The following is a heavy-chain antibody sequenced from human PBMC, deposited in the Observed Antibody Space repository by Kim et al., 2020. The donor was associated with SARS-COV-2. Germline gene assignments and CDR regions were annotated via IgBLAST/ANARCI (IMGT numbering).Heavy chain of an antibody. CDR3: ARRGNGMDV. J-gene: IGHJ6*02. CDR1: GYTFTSYT. V-gene: IGHV1-3*04. Sequence: ASVKVSCKASGYTFTSYTMHWVRQAPGQSLEWMGWINTGNGNTRYLQNFQGRATITRDTSASTAYMELSSLTSDDTAVYYCARRGNGMDVWGQGTTVTVSS. D-gene: IGHD3-16*01. CDR2: INTGNGNT.